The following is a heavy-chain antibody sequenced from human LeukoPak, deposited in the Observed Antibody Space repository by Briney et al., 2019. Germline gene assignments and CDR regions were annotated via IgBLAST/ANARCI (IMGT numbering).Heavy chain of an antibody. CDR2: ISGSGGST. J-gene: IGHJ4*02. CDR3: AKDANSGMATTLDFDH. V-gene: IGHV3-23*01. D-gene: IGHD5-24*01. Sequence: PGGSLRLSCAASGFTFSSYAMSWVRQAPGKGLEWVSAISGSGGSTYYADSVKGRFTISRDNSKNTLYLQMNSLRAEDTAVYYCAKDANSGMATTLDFDHWGQGTLVTVSS. CDR1: GFTFSSYA.